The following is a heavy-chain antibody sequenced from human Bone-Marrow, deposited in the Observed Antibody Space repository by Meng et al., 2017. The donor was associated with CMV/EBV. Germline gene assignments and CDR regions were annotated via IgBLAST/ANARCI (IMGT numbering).Heavy chain of an antibody. J-gene: IGHJ5*02. D-gene: IGHD3-9*01. Sequence: SETLSLTCTVSGYSISSGYYWGWIRQPPGKGLEWIGSIYHSGSTYYNPSLKSRVTISVDTSKNQFSLKLSSVTAADTAVYYCASSWLYNWFDPWGQRTLVAVSS. V-gene: IGHV4-38-2*02. CDR3: ASSWLYNWFDP. CDR1: GYSISSGYY. CDR2: IYHSGST.